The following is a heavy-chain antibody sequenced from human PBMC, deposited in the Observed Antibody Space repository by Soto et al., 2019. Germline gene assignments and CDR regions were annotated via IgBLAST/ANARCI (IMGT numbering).Heavy chain of an antibody. D-gene: IGHD6-19*01. CDR1: GFTFSSYG. CDR3: AKDDVGGIAVAGIFDY. J-gene: IGHJ4*02. V-gene: IGHV3-30*18. CDR2: ISYDGSNK. Sequence: GGSLRLSCAASGFTFSSYGMHWVRQAPGKGLEWVAVISYDGSNKYYADSVKGRFTISRDNSKNTLYLQMNSLRAEDTAVYYCAKDDVGGIAVAGIFDYWGQGTLVTVSS.